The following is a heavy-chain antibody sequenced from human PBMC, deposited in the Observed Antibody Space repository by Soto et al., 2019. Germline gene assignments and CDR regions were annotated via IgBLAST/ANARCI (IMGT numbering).Heavy chain of an antibody. J-gene: IGHJ6*02. CDR1: GFTFSSYW. Sequence: PGGSLRLSCAASGFTFSSYWMHWVRQVPGKWLLWVSRINDDGSRESYADSVKGRFNISRENAKNTLYLQMNSLRADDTAVYDCAGPSASSFFQSDVMHVGGRWNTVTVSS. V-gene: IGHV3-74*01. CDR2: INDDGSRE. CDR3: AGPSASSFFQSDVMHV. D-gene: IGHD3-3*01.